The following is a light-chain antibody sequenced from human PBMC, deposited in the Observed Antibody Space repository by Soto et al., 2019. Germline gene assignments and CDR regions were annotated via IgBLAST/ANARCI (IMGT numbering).Light chain of an antibody. Sequence: IVLAQSPGTLSLSPGERATLSCRASQSISTSLAWFQQKPGQAPRLLIYGASSRGTGIPDRFSGSGSGTDFTLTISRLEPEDFAVYYCQQYGTSPLTFGGGTKVDIK. CDR2: GAS. J-gene: IGKJ4*01. V-gene: IGKV3-20*01. CDR3: QQYGTSPLT. CDR1: QSISTS.